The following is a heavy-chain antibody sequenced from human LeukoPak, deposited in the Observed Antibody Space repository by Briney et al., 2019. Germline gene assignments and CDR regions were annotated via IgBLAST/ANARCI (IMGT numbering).Heavy chain of an antibody. D-gene: IGHD6-13*01. V-gene: IGHV3-23*01. CDR2: ISNSGGST. Sequence: GGSLILSCAASAFTFSSYAMTWVRQAPEKGLEWVSTISNSGGSTYYVDSVKGRFTISRDNSKNTLYLQMNSLRAEDTAVYYCAKPRHSSSWFYNFDYWGQGTLVTVSS. CDR1: AFTFSSYA. CDR3: AKPRHSSSWFYNFDY. J-gene: IGHJ4*02.